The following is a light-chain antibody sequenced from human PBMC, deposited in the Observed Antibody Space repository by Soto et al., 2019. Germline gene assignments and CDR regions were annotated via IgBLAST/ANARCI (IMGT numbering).Light chain of an antibody. J-gene: IGKJ4*01. CDR1: QGISSY. V-gene: IGKV1-9*01. CDR2: AAS. Sequence: DIQLTQSPSFLSASVGDRVTITCRASQGISSYLAWYQQKPGKAPKLLLYAASTLQSGVPSRFSGSGSGTEFTLTIRSLRPEDFATYYCQQPNGLTFGGGTKVEIK. CDR3: QQPNGLT.